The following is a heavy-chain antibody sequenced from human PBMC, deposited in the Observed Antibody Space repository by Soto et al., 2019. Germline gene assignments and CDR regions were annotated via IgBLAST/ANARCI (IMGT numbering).Heavy chain of an antibody. J-gene: IGHJ4*02. CDR1: GGSFSGYY. V-gene: IGHV4-34*01. CDR3: ARIRGGLTRPRFDY. Sequence: SETLSLTCAFYGGSFSGYYWSWIRQPPGKGLEWIGEINHSGSTNYNPSLKSRVTISVDTSKNQFSLKLSSVTAADTAVYYCARIRGGLTRPRFDYWGQGTQVIVSS. D-gene: IGHD3-10*01. CDR2: INHSGST.